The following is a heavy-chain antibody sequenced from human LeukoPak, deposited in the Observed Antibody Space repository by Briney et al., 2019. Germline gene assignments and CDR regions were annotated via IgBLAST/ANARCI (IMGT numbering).Heavy chain of an antibody. V-gene: IGHV3-11*01. Sequence: GGSLRLSCEASGFTFSDYYMSWIRQAPGKGLEWISYITSSGSTVDYADSVKGRFTVSRDNAKNSLYLLMNSLTTEDTALYYCAKARGLIGGAFDIWGRGTMVTVSS. CDR1: GFTFSDYY. D-gene: IGHD3-22*01. J-gene: IGHJ3*02. CDR3: AKARGLIGGAFDI. CDR2: ITSSGSTV.